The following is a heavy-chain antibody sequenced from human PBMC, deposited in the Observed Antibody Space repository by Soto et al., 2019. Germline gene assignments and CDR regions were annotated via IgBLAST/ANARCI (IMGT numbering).Heavy chain of an antibody. Sequence: EVQLVESRGGLVQPGGSLRLSCAASGFTFSSYWMSWVRQAPGKGLEWVANIQQGGSGKYYVDSVKGRFTISRDNAKNSLYLQMNSLRAEDTAVYYCANLGTATRSLLYWGQGTLVTVSS. V-gene: IGHV3-7*01. CDR3: ANLGTATRSLLY. J-gene: IGHJ1*01. D-gene: IGHD2-15*01. CDR1: GFTFSSYW. CDR2: IQQGGSGK.